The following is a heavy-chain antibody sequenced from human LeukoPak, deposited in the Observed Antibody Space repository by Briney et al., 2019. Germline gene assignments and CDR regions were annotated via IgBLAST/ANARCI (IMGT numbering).Heavy chain of an antibody. CDR2: IYYSGST. CDR1: GGSISSSSYY. D-gene: IGHD6-13*01. J-gene: IGHJ4*02. Sequence: SETLPLTCTVSGGSISSSSYYWGWIRQPPGKGLEWIGSIYYSGSTYYNPSLKSRVTISVDTSKNQFSLKLSSVTAADTAVYYCARDHSIAAAGTPPTDYWGQGTLVTVSS. V-gene: IGHV4-39*07. CDR3: ARDHSIAAAGTPPTDY.